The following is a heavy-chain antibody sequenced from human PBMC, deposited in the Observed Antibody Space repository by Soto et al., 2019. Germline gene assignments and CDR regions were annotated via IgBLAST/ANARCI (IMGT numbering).Heavy chain of an antibody. CDR1: GFTFSSYG. V-gene: IGHV3-30*18. D-gene: IGHD1-7*01. Sequence: PGGSLRLSCAASGFTFSSYGMHWVRQAPGKGLEWVAVISYDGSNKYYADSVKGRFTISRDNSKNTLYLQMNSLRAEDTAVYYCAKDHRVNYAHYYYGMDVWGQGTTVTVSS. CDR2: ISYDGSNK. J-gene: IGHJ6*02. CDR3: AKDHRVNYAHYYYGMDV.